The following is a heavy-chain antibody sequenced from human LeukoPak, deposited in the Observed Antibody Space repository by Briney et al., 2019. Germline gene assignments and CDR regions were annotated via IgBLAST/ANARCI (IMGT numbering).Heavy chain of an antibody. D-gene: IGHD3-10*01. CDR3: ARVRGGSGSYYILDAFDT. CDR1: GGSISSYY. V-gene: IGHV4-59*01. Sequence: PSETLSLTCTVSGGSISSYYWSWIRQPPGKGLEWIGYIYYSGSTNYNPSLKSRVTISVDTSKNQFSLKLCSVTAADTAVYYCARVRGGSGSYYILDAFDTWGQGTVVTVSS. CDR2: IYYSGST. J-gene: IGHJ3*02.